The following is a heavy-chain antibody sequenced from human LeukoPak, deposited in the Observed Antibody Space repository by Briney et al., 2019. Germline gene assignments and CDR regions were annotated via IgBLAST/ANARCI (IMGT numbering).Heavy chain of an antibody. CDR1: GFTFNNYA. D-gene: IGHD6-13*01. J-gene: IGHJ3*02. CDR2: ISRDGTQQ. Sequence: GGSLRLSCAASGFTFNNYAMHWVRQAPGEGLEWVAVISRDGTQQYYADSVKGRLTVSRDNSQSTLYLHMNSLSTEDTALYYCARAVPAPGTPENAFDIWGQGTLVTVSS. V-gene: IGHV3-30*04. CDR3: ARAVPAPGTPENAFDI.